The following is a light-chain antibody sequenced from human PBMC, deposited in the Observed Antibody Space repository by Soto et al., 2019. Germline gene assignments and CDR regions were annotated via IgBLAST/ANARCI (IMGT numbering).Light chain of an antibody. V-gene: IGKV1-5*03. CDR2: KAS. J-gene: IGKJ1*01. CDR1: QSISSW. CDR3: QHYNSYSEA. Sequence: DIQMPQSPSTLSASVGDSLPITCRASQSISSWLAWYQQKPGKANKLLIYKASSLESGVPSRFSGSGSGTEFTLTISSLQPDEFATYYCQHYNSYSEAFGQGTKVDIK.